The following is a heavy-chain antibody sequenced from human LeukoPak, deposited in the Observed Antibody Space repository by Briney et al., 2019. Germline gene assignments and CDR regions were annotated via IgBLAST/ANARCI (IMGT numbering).Heavy chain of an antibody. CDR3: ARDGWAISPFPPHHSAIDI. J-gene: IGHJ3*02. Sequence: SETLSLTCTVSGGSISSSSYYWGWVRQPPGKGLEWIGSIYYSGSTYYNPSLKSRVTMSVDTSKNQFSLKLSSVTAADTAVYYCARDGWAISPFPPHHSAIDIWGQGTMVAVSS. CDR2: IYYSGST. V-gene: IGHV4-39*07. CDR1: GGSISSSSYY. D-gene: IGHD6-19*01.